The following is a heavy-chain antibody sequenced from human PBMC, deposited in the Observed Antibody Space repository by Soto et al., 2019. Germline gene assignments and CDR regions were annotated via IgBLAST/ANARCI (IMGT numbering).Heavy chain of an antibody. V-gene: IGHV3-9*01. CDR2: ISWNSGSI. Sequence: GGSLRLSCAASGFTFDDYAMHWVRQAPGKGLEWVSGISWNSGSIGYADSVKGRFTISRDNAKHSLYLQMNSLRAEDTALYYCAKDISITVLSAFDIWGQGTMVTVSS. J-gene: IGHJ3*02. CDR1: GFTFDDYA. CDR3: AKDISITVLSAFDI. D-gene: IGHD3-16*01.